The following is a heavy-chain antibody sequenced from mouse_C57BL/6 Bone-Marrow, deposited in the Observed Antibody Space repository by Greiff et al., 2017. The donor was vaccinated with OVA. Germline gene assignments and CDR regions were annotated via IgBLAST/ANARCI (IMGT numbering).Heavy chain of an antibody. CDR1: GYTFTGYW. Sequence: VQLQQSGAELMKPGASVKLSCKATGYTFTGYWIEWVKQRPGHGLEWIGEILPGSGSTNYNEKFKGKATFTADTSSNTAYMQLSSLTTEDSAIDYCAIHPLYYYGSSYDYWGQGTTLTVSS. CDR2: ILPGSGST. CDR3: AIHPLYYYGSSYDY. V-gene: IGHV1-9*01. D-gene: IGHD1-1*01. J-gene: IGHJ2*01.